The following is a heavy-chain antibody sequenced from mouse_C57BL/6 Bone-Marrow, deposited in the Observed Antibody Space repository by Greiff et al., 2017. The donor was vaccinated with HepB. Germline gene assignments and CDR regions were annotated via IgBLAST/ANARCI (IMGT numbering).Heavy chain of an antibody. CDR1: GYTFTSYW. J-gene: IGHJ1*03. CDR3: ARRVITTVVATSWYFDV. D-gene: IGHD1-1*01. CDR2: IYPGSGST. Sequence: QVQLQQPGAELVKPGASVKMSCKASGYTFTSYWITWVKQRPGQGLEWIGDIYPGSGSTNYNEKFKSKATLTADKSSSTAYMELRSLTSEDSAVYFCARRVITTVVATSWYFDVWGTGTTVTVSS. V-gene: IGHV1-55*01.